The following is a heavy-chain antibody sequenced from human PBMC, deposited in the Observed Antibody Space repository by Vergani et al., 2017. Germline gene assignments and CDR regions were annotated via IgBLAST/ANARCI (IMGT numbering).Heavy chain of an antibody. CDR2: IYAGDSDV. CDR3: AKTHDFSSLYSSYNWFDP. Sequence: EVPLVQSGPEVKKPGESLKISCQGSGYSITNYWIAWVRQRPGKGLEWMGIIYAGDSDVRYSPSFQGQVTMSVDKSLSTAYLQWSSLKASDTATYYCAKTHDFSSLYSSYNWFDPWGQGTQVTVSS. D-gene: IGHD3-3*01. V-gene: IGHV5-51*01. J-gene: IGHJ5*02. CDR1: GYSITNYW.